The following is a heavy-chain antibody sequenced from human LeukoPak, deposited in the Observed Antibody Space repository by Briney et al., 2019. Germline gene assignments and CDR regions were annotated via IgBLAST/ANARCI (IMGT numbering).Heavy chain of an antibody. CDR2: IYSGGSK. V-gene: IGHV3-66*01. Sequence: GRSLRLSCAASGFTVSSNYMSWVRHAPGKGREWVSLIYSGGSKYYADSVKGRFTISRDNSKNTLYLQMNSLRAEDTAVYYCAKGYSSSWTTFDYWGQGTLVTVSS. CDR1: GFTVSSNY. J-gene: IGHJ4*02. CDR3: AKGYSSSWTTFDY. D-gene: IGHD6-13*01.